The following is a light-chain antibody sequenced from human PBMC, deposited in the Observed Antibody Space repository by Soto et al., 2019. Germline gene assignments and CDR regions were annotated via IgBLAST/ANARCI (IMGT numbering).Light chain of an antibody. CDR1: QSITRY. J-gene: IGKJ5*01. CDR2: SAS. Sequence: DIQMTQAPSSLSAFVGDRVNITCRASQSITRYLNWYQQKPGKAPKLLISSASTLQSGVPSRFSGRGSGTDFPLTISSLQPEDFATYYCQQSFKIPISFGQGTRLDIK. V-gene: IGKV1-39*01. CDR3: QQSFKIPIS.